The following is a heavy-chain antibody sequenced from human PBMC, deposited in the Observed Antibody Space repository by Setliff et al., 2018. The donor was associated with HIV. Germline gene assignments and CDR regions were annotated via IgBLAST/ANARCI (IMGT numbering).Heavy chain of an antibody. D-gene: IGHD2-15*01. J-gene: IGHJ5*02. V-gene: IGHV4-4*09. CDR2: TFDNGNT. CDR3: ARFTVVVFGAGEPSWFDP. CDR1: GGSVSFYY. Sequence: SETLSLTCSISGGSVSFYYWNWLRQTPGKGLEWIAYTFDNGNTNYNPSLKSRVTMSADTSRNQFSLNLSSVIAADTAIYFCARFTVVVFGAGEPSWFDPWGQGILVTVSS.